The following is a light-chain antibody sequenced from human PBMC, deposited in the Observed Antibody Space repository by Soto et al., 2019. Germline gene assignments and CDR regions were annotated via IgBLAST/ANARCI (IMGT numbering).Light chain of an antibody. V-gene: IGLV2-14*01. J-gene: IGLJ1*01. CDR3: SSYTSRATLEV. Sequence: QSALTQPASVSGSPGQSITISCTGTRSDVGGYNFVSWYQQFPGKAPKLMIYEVRNRPSGISNRFSGSKSGNTASLTISGLQAEDEADYYCSSYTSRATLEVFGTGTKLTVL. CDR2: EVR. CDR1: RSDVGGYNF.